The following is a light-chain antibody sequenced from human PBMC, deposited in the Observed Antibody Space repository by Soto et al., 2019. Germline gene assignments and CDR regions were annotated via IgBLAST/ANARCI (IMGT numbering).Light chain of an antibody. CDR3: CSYAGNYAWV. Sequence: QSALSQPRSVSGSPGQSVTISCTGTSNDVGNYIYISWYQQHPHRAPKLIIHDVSKRPSGVPDRFSGSKSGNTASLTISGLQAEDEADYYCCSYAGNYAWVFGGGTQLTVL. CDR1: SNDVGNYIY. CDR2: DVS. V-gene: IGLV2-11*01. J-gene: IGLJ3*02.